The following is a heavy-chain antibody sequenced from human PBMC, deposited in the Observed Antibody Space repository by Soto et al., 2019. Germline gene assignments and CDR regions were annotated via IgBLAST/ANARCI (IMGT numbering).Heavy chain of an antibody. CDR1: GGSISSGGYS. J-gene: IGHJ6*02. CDR3: ARGFDSYFYGLDV. Sequence: QLQLQESGSGLVRSSETLSLTCVVSGGSISSGGYSWSWIRQPPGQGLEWIGYIYHSRGTYYNPSHRSRVTISVDRSKNQFSLNMISVTAADTAVDYCARGFDSYFYGLDVWGQGTTVTVSS. V-gene: IGHV4-30-2*01. CDR2: IYHSRGT. D-gene: IGHD3-22*01.